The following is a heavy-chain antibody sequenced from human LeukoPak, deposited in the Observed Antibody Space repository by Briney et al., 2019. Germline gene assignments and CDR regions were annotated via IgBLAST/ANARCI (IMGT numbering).Heavy chain of an antibody. Sequence: PGGSLRLSGAASGFTFDDYGMSWVRQAPGKGLEWVSGINWNGGSTGYADSVKGRFTISRDNAKNSLYLQMNSPRAEDTALYYCARYESLGERYFDYWGLGTLVTVSS. V-gene: IGHV3-20*04. D-gene: IGHD3-16*01. CDR3: ARYESLGERYFDY. CDR1: GFTFDDYG. CDR2: INWNGGST. J-gene: IGHJ4*02.